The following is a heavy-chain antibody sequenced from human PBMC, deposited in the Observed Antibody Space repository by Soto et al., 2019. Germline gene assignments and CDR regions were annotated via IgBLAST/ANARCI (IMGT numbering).Heavy chain of an antibody. V-gene: IGHV3-7*02. CDR2: INQDGSEK. CDR1: GFTVSGYW. CDR3: GANMDV. Sequence: RGSLSLSSAHNGFTVSGYWMAWVRHAPGKGLEWVANINQDGSEKNYVDSVKGRFTISRDNAKNSLSLQMNSLRAEDTAVYYCGANMDVWGQGTTVTVSS. J-gene: IGHJ6*02.